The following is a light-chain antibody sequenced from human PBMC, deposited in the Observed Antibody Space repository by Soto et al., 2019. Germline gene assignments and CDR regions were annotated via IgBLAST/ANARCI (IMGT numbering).Light chain of an antibody. Sequence: DIQLTQYPSFMSASVGDRVTITCRASPGINTYLAWYQQKPGKAPNLLIYAASTLQSGVPSRFSGFGSGTDFTLTISSLQPEDFGTYFCQQLNSFPLTFGGGTKVEVK. CDR2: AAS. CDR3: QQLNSFPLT. V-gene: IGKV1-9*01. CDR1: PGINTY. J-gene: IGKJ4*01.